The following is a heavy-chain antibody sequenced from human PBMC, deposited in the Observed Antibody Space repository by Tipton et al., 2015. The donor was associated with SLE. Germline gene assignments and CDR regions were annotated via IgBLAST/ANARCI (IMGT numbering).Heavy chain of an antibody. V-gene: IGHV4-34*01. CDR1: DGSITDYY. J-gene: IGHJ4*02. Sequence: TLSLTCTVSDGSITDYYWTWIRQPPGKGLEWIGEINHREGTTYNPSLKSRLTISIDTSKNQFSLNVNSVTAADTAVYYCARRSWDYGDYTFDYWGQGTLVTVSS. CDR3: ARRSWDYGDYTFDY. CDR2: INHREGT. D-gene: IGHD4-17*01.